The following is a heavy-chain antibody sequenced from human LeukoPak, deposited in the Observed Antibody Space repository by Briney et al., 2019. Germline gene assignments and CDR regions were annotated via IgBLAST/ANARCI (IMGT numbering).Heavy chain of an antibody. CDR1: GGTFSSHF. CDR3: ARDEEGDCGGDCYNWFAP. D-gene: IGHD2-21*02. V-gene: IGHV1-69*06. J-gene: IGHJ5*02. Sequence: VASVKVSCKASGGTFSSHFISWVRQAPGQGLEWMGGINPIFGTDHYAQKFQDRVTITADISTNTVYMELSNLRSEDTAMHYCARDEEGDCGGDCYNWFAPWGQGTLVTVSS. CDR2: INPIFGTD.